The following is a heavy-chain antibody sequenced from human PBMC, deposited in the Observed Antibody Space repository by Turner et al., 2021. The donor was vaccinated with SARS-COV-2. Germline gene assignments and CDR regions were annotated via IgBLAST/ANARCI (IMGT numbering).Heavy chain of an antibody. J-gene: IGHJ4*02. D-gene: IGHD1-7*01. CDR3: ARVPRYNWNYSFDY. CDR1: GGPISSGGYY. CDR2: IYYSGST. Sequence: QVQLQESGPGLVKPSQTLSLTCPVPGGPISSGGYYWSWIRQHPGKGLEWIGYIYYSGSTYYNPSLKSRVTISVDTSKNQFSLKLSSVTAADTAVYYCARVPRYNWNYSFDYWGQGTLVTVSS. V-gene: IGHV4-30-4*08.